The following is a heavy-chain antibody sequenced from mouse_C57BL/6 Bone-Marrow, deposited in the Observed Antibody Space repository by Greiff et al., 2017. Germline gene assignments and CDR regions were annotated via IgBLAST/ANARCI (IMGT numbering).Heavy chain of an antibody. V-gene: IGHV5-2*01. CDR3: ARHNYGSSYAWYFDV. CDR1: EYEFPSHD. Sequence: DVKLVESGGGLVQPGESLKLSCESNEYEFPSHDMSWVRKTPEKRLELVAAINSDGGSTYYPDTMARRFIISRDNTRKTLYLQMSSLRSEDTALYYCARHNYGSSYAWYFDVWGTGTTVTVSS. J-gene: IGHJ1*03. CDR2: INSDGGST. D-gene: IGHD1-1*01.